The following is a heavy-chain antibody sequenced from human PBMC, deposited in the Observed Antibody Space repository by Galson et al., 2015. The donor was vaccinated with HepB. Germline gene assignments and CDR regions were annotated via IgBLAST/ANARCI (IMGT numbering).Heavy chain of an antibody. D-gene: IGHD2-2*02. V-gene: IGHV3-21*01. J-gene: IGHJ5*02. Sequence: SLRLSCAASGFTFSSYSMNWVRQAPGKGLEWVSSISSSSSYIYYADSVKGRFTISRDNAKNSLYLQMNSLRAEDTAVYYCARARESGPYCSSTSCYKNWFDPWGQGTLVTVSS. CDR3: ARARESGPYCSSTSCYKNWFDP. CDR1: GFTFSSYS. CDR2: ISSSSSYI.